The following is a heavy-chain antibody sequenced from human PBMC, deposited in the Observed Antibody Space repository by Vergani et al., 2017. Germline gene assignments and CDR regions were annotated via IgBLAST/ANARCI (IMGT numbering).Heavy chain of an antibody. CDR2: IRGSGGST. D-gene: IGHD1-26*01. CDR1: GFTFSSYS. J-gene: IGHJ4*02. CDR3: AKGGRRWELAY. Sequence: EVQLVESGGGLVKPGGSLRLSCAASGFTFSSYSMNWVRQAPGKGLEWVSAIRGSGGSTYYADSVKGRFTISRDNSKNTLYLQMNSLRAEDTAVYYCAKGGRRWELAYWGQGTLVTVSS. V-gene: IGHV3-23*04.